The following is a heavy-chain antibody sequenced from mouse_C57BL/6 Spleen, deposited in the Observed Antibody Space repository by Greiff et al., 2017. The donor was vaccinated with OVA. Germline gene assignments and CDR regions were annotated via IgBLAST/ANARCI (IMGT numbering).Heavy chain of an antibody. CDR3: ARCYDYDGWFAY. CDR1: GFTFSDYG. V-gene: IGHV5-17*01. CDR2: ISSGSSTI. Sequence: EVKLQESGGGLVKPGGSLKLSCAASGFTFSDYGMHWVRQAPEKGLEWVAYISSGSSTIYYADTVKGRFTISRDNAKKNLFLQMTSLRSEDTAMYYCARCYDYDGWFAYWGQGTLVTVSA. D-gene: IGHD2-4*01. J-gene: IGHJ3*01.